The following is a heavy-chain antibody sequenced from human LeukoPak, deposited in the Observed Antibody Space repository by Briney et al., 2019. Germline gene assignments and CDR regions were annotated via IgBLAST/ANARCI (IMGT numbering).Heavy chain of an antibody. J-gene: IGHJ4*02. CDR1: GFTFSSYA. Sequence: GGSLRLSCAASGFTFSSYAMSWVRQAPGKGLEWVSSISGNSGSTYYADFVKGRFTISRDNAKNTLYLQMNSLRADDTAVYYCARDDYNRLWGQGTLVTVSS. D-gene: IGHD1-14*01. V-gene: IGHV3-23*01. CDR2: ISGNSGST. CDR3: ARDDYNRL.